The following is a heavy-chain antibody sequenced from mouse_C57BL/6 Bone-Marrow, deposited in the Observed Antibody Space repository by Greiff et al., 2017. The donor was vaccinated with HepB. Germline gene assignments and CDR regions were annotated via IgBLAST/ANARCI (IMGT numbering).Heavy chain of an antibody. CDR2: IYPRSGNT. D-gene: IGHD2-4*01. Sequence: QVQLKESEAELARPGASVKLSCKASGYTFTSYGISWVKQRTGQGLEWIGEIYPRSGNTYYNEKFKGKATLTADKSSSTAYMELRSLTSEDSAVYFCARGRYDYAYWGQGTTLTVSS. J-gene: IGHJ2*01. V-gene: IGHV1-81*01. CDR3: ARGRYDYAY. CDR1: GYTFTSYG.